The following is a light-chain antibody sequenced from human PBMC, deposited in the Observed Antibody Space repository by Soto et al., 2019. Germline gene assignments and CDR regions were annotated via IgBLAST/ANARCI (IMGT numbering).Light chain of an antibody. CDR2: LAS. CDR1: QSVLYSSDNKNY. Sequence: DIVMTESPDSLAASLGERATINCNSSQSVLYSSDNKNYLAWYQQKPGQPHKLLIYLASTRDSGVPDRFSGSGSGTDFTLTISSLQAEDVAVYFCQQYYSTPRTFGHGTKVEIK. CDR3: QQYYSTPRT. J-gene: IGKJ1*01. V-gene: IGKV4-1*01.